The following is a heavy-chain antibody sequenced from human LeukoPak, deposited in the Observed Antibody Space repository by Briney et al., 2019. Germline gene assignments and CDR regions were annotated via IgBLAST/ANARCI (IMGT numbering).Heavy chain of an antibody. D-gene: IGHD3-22*01. CDR1: GFSFSSYW. V-gene: IGHV3-74*01. J-gene: IGHJ1*01. CDR2: IKSDGKT. CDR3: ARAPSEIGGYYPEYFRH. Sequence: GGSLRFSCAASGFSFSSYWMHWVRQAPGNGLVWVSRIKSDGKTNYADSVKGRFTISRDNAKNTVSLQMNSLRAEDTGVYYCARAPSEIGGYYPEYFRHWGQGTLVTVSS.